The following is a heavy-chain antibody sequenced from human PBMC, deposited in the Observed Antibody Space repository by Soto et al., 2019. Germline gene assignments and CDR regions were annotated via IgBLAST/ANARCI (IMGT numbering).Heavy chain of an antibody. J-gene: IGHJ6*03. CDR1: GFTFTSSA. Sequence: SVKVSCKASGFTFTSSAMQWVRQARGQRLERIGWIVVGSGNTNYAQKFQERVTITRDMSTSTAYIEQSSLRSEDTAVYYCAAYSLGRVDGDLYYYYYYMDVWGKGTTVTVSS. D-gene: IGHD4-17*01. CDR3: AAYSLGRVDGDLYYYYYYMDV. CDR2: IVVGSGNT. V-gene: IGHV1-58*02.